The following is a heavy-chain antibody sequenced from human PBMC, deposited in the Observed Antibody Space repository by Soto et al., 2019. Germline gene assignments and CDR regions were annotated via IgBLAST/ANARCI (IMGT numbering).Heavy chain of an antibody. D-gene: IGHD4-17*01. V-gene: IGHV4-30-4*01. CDR1: GGSISGGVGGLYY. CDR2: IYDSGST. CDR3: AREVIPLTTDWYFDL. J-gene: IGHJ2*01. Sequence: QLQLRESGPGLVKPSETLSLTCTVSGGSISGGVGGLYYWSWIRQPPGKGLGWIGYIYDSGSTYYNPSLTGRVTISVDTSRNQGSLRLSSVTGADTAVYYCAREVIPLTTDWYFDLWGRGTLVTVSS.